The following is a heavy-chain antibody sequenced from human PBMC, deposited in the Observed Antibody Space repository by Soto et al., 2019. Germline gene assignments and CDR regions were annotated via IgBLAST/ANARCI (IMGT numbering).Heavy chain of an antibody. CDR2: ISGSGGST. CDR1: GFTFSSYA. Sequence: GGSLRLSCAASGFTFSSYAMSWVRQAPGKGLEWVSAISGSGGSTYYADSVKGRFTISRDNSKNTLYLQMNSLRAEDTAVYYCAKDLVAAATNPYYFDYWGQGTLVTVSS. CDR3: AKDLVAAATNPYYFDY. V-gene: IGHV3-23*01. J-gene: IGHJ4*02. D-gene: IGHD6-13*01.